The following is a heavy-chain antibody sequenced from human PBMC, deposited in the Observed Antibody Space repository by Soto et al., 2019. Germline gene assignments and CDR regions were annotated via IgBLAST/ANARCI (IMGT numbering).Heavy chain of an antibody. CDR3: ARGGKYCGGDCYPDYYYYGMDV. J-gene: IGHJ6*02. V-gene: IGHV1-69*01. D-gene: IGHD2-21*02. CDR1: GGTFSSYA. Sequence: QVQLVQSGAEVKKPGSSVKVSCKASGGTFSSYAISWVRQAPGQGLEWMGGIIPIFGTANYAQKFQGRVTITADESTSTAYMELSRLRSEDTAVYYCARGGKYCGGDCYPDYYYYGMDVWGQGTTVTVSS. CDR2: IIPIFGTA.